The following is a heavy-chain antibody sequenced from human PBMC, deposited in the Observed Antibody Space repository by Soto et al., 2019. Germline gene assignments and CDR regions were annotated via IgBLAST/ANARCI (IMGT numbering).Heavy chain of an antibody. CDR1: GGSISRYY. V-gene: IGHV4-59*01. CDR2: IYYSGST. CDR3: VCLDSFFCYDIDF. J-gene: IGHJ4*01. Sequence: PSETLSLTCTVSGGSISRYYWSWIRQPPGKGLEWIGYIYYSGSTNYNPSLKSRVTISVDTSKNQFSLKLSSVTAADTAVYYCVCLDSFFCYDIDFSGLGTLVPVSA. D-gene: IGHD2-2*03.